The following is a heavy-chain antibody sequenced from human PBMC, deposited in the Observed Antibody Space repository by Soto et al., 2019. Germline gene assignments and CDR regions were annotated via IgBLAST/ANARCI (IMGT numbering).Heavy chain of an antibody. CDR1: GFTFSSYA. J-gene: IGHJ4*02. CDR3: ARDPGQQLVFFGLLASPVFDY. CDR2: ISYDGSNK. Sequence: GGSLRLSCAASGFTFSSYAMHWVRQAPGKGLEWVAVISYDGSNKYYADSVKGRFTISRDNSKNTLYLQMNSLRAEDTAVYYCARDPGQQLVFFGLLASPVFDYWGQGTLVTVSS. D-gene: IGHD6-13*01. V-gene: IGHV3-30-3*01.